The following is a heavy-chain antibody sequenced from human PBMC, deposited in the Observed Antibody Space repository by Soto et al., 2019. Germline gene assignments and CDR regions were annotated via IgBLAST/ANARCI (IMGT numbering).Heavy chain of an antibody. J-gene: IGHJ6*03. V-gene: IGHV4-59*08. D-gene: IGHD2-21*01. CDR2: IYYSGST. CDR1: GGSISSYY. Sequence: SETLSLTCTVSGGSISSYYWSWIRQPPGKGLEWIVYIYYSGSTNYNPSLKSRVTLSVDTSKNQLSLKLSSVTAADTAVYYCARQIPDDYYYMDVWGKGTTVTVSS. CDR3: ARQIPDDYYYMDV.